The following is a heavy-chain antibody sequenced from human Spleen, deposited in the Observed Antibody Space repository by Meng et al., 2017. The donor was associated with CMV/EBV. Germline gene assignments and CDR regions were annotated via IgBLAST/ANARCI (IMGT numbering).Heavy chain of an antibody. D-gene: IGHD2-21*01. J-gene: IGHJ4*02. CDR2: ITGGGGVT. CDR1: GFFFGGYA. V-gene: IGHV3-23*01. CDR3: ARERVVVIAITPHSPGY. Sequence: GGSLRLSCAASGFFFGGYAMSWVRQTPGKGLEWVSTITGGGGVTYYAESLKGRFTISRDNSKNTLYLQMNSLRAEDTAVYYCARERVVVIAITPHSPGYRGKGTLVTVSS.